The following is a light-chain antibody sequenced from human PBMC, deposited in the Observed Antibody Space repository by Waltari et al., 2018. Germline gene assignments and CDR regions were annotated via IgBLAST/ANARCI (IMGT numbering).Light chain of an antibody. CDR3: QHYVRLPAT. CDR1: QSSSRA. J-gene: IGKJ2*01. V-gene: IGKV3-20*01. Sequence: EILLTQSPGTLSLSPGERATLSCRASQSSSRALAWYQQKPGQAPRLLIFDTSKRATGIPDRFSGSGSGTDFSLTISRLEPEDFAVYYCQHYVRLPATFGQGTKVEIK. CDR2: DTS.